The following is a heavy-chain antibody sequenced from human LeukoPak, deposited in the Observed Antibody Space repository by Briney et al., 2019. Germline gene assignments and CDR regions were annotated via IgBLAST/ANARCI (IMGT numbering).Heavy chain of an antibody. J-gene: IGHJ4*02. Sequence: ASVKVSCKTSGYTFTSYDINWVRQATGQGLEWMGWMNPNSGNTGYAQKFQGRINMTRDTSISTAYMELSSLSSEDTAMYYCARGRQLLDWGQGTLVTVSS. CDR2: MNPNSGNT. D-gene: IGHD1-7*01. V-gene: IGHV1-8*01. CDR3: ARGRQLLD. CDR1: GYTFTSYD.